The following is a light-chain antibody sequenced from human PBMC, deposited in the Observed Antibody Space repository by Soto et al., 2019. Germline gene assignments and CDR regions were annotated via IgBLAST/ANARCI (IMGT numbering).Light chain of an antibody. CDR2: GAS. CDR1: QSVSSSY. Sequence: EIVLTQSPCTLSLSPGERATLSCRASQSVSSSYLAWYQQKPGQAPRLLIYGASSRATGIPDRFSGSGSGTDFTLTISRLEPEDFAVYYCQQYNTFGQGTKLEIK. V-gene: IGKV3-20*01. CDR3: QQYNT. J-gene: IGKJ2*01.